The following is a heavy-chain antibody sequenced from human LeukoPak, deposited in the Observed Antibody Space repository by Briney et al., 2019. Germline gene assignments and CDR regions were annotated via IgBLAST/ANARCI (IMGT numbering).Heavy chain of an antibody. Sequence: SGGSLRLSCAAPGFTFSSYAMHWVRQGPGKGLEWVAVISYDGSNKYYADSVKGRFTISRDNSKNTLYLQMNSLRAEDTAVYYCARENYGDHYFDYWGQGTLVTVSS. J-gene: IGHJ4*02. CDR1: GFTFSSYA. D-gene: IGHD4-17*01. CDR2: ISYDGSNK. V-gene: IGHV3-30-3*01. CDR3: ARENYGDHYFDY.